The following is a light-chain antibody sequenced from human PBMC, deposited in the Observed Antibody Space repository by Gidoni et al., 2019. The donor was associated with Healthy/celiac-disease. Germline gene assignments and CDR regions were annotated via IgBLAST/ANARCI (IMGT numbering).Light chain of an antibody. J-gene: IGKJ2*01. Sequence: GDRVTITCRASQSISSWLAWYQQKPGKAPKLLIYDASSLESGVPSRFSDSGSGTEFTLTISSLQPDDFATYYCQQYNSYPYTFGQXTKLEIK. V-gene: IGKV1-5*01. CDR2: DAS. CDR1: QSISSW. CDR3: QQYNSYPYT.